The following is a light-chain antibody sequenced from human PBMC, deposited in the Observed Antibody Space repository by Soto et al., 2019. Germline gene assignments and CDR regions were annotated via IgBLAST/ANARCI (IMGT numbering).Light chain of an antibody. CDR3: QQYGSSPRT. V-gene: IGKV3-20*01. CDR2: GAS. CDR1: QSVSSSY. J-gene: IGKJ1*01. Sequence: EIVLKQSPGTLSLSPCERATLSFSASQSVSSSYLAWYQQKPGQAPRLLIYGASSRATGIPDRFSGSGSGTDFTLTISRLEPEDFAVYYCQQYGSSPRTFGQGTKVDI.